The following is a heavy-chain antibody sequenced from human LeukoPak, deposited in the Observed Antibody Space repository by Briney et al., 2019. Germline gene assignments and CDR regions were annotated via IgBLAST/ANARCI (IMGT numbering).Heavy chain of an antibody. V-gene: IGHV1-69*02. CDR2: IIPILGIA. J-gene: IGHJ6*03. Sequence: GASVKVSCKASGGTFSSYTISWVRQAPGQGLEWMGRIIPILGIANYAQKFQGRVTITADKSTSTAYMELSSLRSEDTAVYYSARAVYDILTGGSYYMDVWGKGTTVTVSS. CDR3: ARAVYDILTGGSYYMDV. D-gene: IGHD3-9*01. CDR1: GGTFSSYT.